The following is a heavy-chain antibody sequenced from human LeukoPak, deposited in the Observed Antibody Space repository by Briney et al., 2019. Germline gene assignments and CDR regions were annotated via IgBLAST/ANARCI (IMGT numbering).Heavy chain of an antibody. D-gene: IGHD4-17*01. CDR1: GYTFTGYY. J-gene: IGHJ6*03. CDR3: ARDSDYGDYGYVSDYYYYMDV. Sequence: ASVKVSCKASGYTFTGYYMHWVRQAPGQGLEWMGWINPNSGGTNYARKFQGRVTMTRDTSISTAYMELSRLRSDDTAVYYCARDSDYGDYGYVSDYYYYMDVWGKGTTVTVSS. CDR2: INPNSGGT. V-gene: IGHV1-2*02.